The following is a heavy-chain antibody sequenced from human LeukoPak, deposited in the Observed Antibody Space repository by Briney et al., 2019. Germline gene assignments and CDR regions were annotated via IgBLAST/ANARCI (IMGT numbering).Heavy chain of an antibody. CDR1: GFTFSSSW. J-gene: IGHJ5*02. V-gene: IGHV3-7*03. D-gene: IGHD3-10*01. CDR2: IRPDGSEK. CDR3: ARDFALPGGFGLPLSRFVP. Sequence: GGSLRLSCAASGFTFSSSWMSWVRLAPGKGLEWVGNIRPDGSEKQYVDSVKGRFTISRDNAQNSLYLQMNSLRAEDTAVYYCARDFALPGGFGLPLSRFVPWGQGTLVTVSS.